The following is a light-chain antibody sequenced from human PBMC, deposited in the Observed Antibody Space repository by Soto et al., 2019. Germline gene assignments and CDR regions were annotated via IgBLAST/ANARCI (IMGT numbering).Light chain of an antibody. Sequence: DMLLTQSRRALSLSPGERDKRSCGAVQSLSSSYLAWYQQKPGQAPRLLIYGASSRATGISDRFSGSGSGTDFTLTISRLEPEDCLVYYCQQYGSSPSITFGQGTRLEIK. J-gene: IGKJ5*01. CDR3: QQYGSSPSIT. V-gene: IGKV3-20*01. CDR1: QSLSSSY. CDR2: GAS.